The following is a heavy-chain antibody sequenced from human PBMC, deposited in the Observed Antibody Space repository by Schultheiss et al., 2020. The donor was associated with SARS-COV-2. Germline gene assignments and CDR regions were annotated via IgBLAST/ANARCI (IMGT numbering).Heavy chain of an antibody. CDR2: IKQDGSEK. Sequence: GGSLRLSCAASGFTFSSYGMHWVRQVPGKGLVWVANIKQDGSEKYYVDSVKGRFTISRDNAKNSLYLQMNSLRDEDTAVYYCARGYYHDLSGYWRHQGLDVWGQGTTVTVSS. J-gene: IGHJ6*02. CDR3: ARGYYHDLSGYWRHQGLDV. D-gene: IGHD3-22*01. CDR1: GFTFSSYG. V-gene: IGHV3-7*04.